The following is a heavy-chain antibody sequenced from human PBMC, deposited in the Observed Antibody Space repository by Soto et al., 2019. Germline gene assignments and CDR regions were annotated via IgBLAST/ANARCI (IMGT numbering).Heavy chain of an antibody. J-gene: IGHJ4*02. D-gene: IGHD4-17*01. CDR3: ARDFKAHYGDYPGDY. CDR2: INAGNGNT. V-gene: IGHV1-3*01. CDR1: GYTFTSYA. Sequence: QVQLVQSGAEVKKPGASVKVSCKASGYTFTSYAMHWVRQAPGQRLEWMGWINAGNGNTKYSQKFQGRVTITRDTSASTAYMELSSLRSEDTAVYYCARDFKAHYGDYPGDYWGQGTLVTVSS.